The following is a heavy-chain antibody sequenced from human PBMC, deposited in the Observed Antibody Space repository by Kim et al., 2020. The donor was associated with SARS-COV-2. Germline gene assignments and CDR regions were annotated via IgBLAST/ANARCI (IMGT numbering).Heavy chain of an antibody. V-gene: IGHV3-33*01. D-gene: IGHD2-2*01. CDR2: IWYDGSNK. CDR3: ARGYCSSTSCYGNFDY. CDR1: GFTFSSYG. Sequence: GGSLRLSCAASGFTFSSYGMHWVRQAPGKGLEWVAVIWYDGSNKYYADSVKGRFTISRDNSKNTLYLQMNSLRAEDTAVYYCARGYCSSTSCYGNFDYWGQGTLVTVSS. J-gene: IGHJ4*02.